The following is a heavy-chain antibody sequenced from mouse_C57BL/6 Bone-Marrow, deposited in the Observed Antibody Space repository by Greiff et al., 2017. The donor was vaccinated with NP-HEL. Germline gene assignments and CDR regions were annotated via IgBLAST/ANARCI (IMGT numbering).Heavy chain of an antibody. D-gene: IGHD2-3*01. Sequence: QVQLQQPGAELVKPGASVKLSCKASGYTFTSYWMQWVKQRPGQGLEWIGEIDPSDSYTNYNQKFKGKATLTVDTSSSTAYMPLSSLTSEDSAVYYCAREDGYYGVDYWGQGTTLTVSS. J-gene: IGHJ2*01. CDR3: AREDGYYGVDY. CDR2: IDPSDSYT. CDR1: GYTFTSYW. V-gene: IGHV1-50*01.